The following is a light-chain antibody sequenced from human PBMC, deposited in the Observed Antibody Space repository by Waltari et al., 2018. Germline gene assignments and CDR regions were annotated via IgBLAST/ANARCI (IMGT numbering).Light chain of an antibody. CDR3: YSAADNNLV. CDR2: KDN. V-gene: IGLV3-27*01. CDR1: VLSKKY. J-gene: IGLJ2*01. Sequence: SYELTQPSSVSVSPGQTVRITCSGDVLSKKYARWFQQKPGQAPVLVIFKDNERPSVIPGRFSGASSGTTVTLTISGAQVEDEADYYCYSAADNNLVFGGGTKLTVL.